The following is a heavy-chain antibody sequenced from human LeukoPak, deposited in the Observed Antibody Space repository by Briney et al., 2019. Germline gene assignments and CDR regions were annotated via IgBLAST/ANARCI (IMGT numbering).Heavy chain of an antibody. CDR3: AREFFGELLY. CDR2: INPNSGGT. Sequence: WASVKVSCKASGYTFTGYYMHWVRQAPGQGLEWMGWINPNSGGTNYAQKFQGRVTMTRDTSISTAYMELSRLRYDDTAVYYCAREFFGELLYWGQGTLVTVSS. V-gene: IGHV1-2*02. CDR1: GYTFTGYY. J-gene: IGHJ4*02. D-gene: IGHD3-10*01.